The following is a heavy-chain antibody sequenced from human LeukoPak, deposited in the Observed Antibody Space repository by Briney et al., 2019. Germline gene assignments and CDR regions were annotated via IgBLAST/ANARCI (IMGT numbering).Heavy chain of an antibody. CDR2: IYYSGST. V-gene: IGHV4-59*12. CDR1: GGSISSYY. CDR3: ARGRPYI. Sequence: SETLSLTCTVSGGSISSYYWSWIRQPPGKGLEWIGYIYYSGSTNYNPSLKSRVTISIDKSKNQFSLKLSSLTAADTAVYYCARGRPYIWGQGTMVTVSS. J-gene: IGHJ3*02.